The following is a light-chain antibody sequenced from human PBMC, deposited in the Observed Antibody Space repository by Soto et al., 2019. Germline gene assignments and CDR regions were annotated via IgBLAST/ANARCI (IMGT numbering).Light chain of an antibody. Sequence: DIQMTQSPSSLSVSVGDRVTITCQASQDIRNSLNWYQQKAGKAPELLVNDATNLELGVPSRFSGSGSGTDFTFTISSLQPEDFETYYCQQYYDSMYTFGQGNKLEI. J-gene: IGKJ2*01. CDR3: QQYYDSMYT. V-gene: IGKV1-33*01. CDR2: DAT. CDR1: QDIRNS.